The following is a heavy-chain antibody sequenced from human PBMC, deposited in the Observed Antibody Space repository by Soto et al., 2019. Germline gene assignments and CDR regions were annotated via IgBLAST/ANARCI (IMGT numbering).Heavy chain of an antibody. CDR2: ISAYNGNT. CDR3: ARDVVGAVPGY. D-gene: IGHD6-19*01. CDR1: GYNYLSYG. Sequence: QVHLVQSGAEVKKPGALVRVSCKASGYNYLSYGISWVRQAPGQGLEWMGWISAYNGNTNYAQKFQDRVTMTRDTSTSTAYLEVRSLTSDDTAVYYCARDVVGAVPGYWGQGTLITVSS. J-gene: IGHJ4*02. V-gene: IGHV1-18*01.